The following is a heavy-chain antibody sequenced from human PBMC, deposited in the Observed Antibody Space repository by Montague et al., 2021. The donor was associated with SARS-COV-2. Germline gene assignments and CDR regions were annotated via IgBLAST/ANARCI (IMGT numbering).Heavy chain of an antibody. J-gene: IGHJ6*02. CDR2: IYDSGNV. Sequence: SETLSLTCAVSGGSTRNYYWSWIRQPPGRGLEWIAYIYDSGNVDYNPSLKSRVTILVDTSKNQFSLKLSSVTAADTAVYYCARWGEYYDSPYYYYAMDVWGQGTTVTVSS. CDR1: GGSTRNYY. V-gene: IGHV4-59*12. D-gene: IGHD3-3*01. CDR3: ARWGEYYDSPYYYYAMDV.